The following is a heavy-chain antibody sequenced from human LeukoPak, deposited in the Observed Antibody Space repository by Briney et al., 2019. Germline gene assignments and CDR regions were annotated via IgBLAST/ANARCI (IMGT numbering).Heavy chain of an antibody. CDR2: TNVNSRTT. D-gene: IGHD2-15*01. Sequence: PGGSLGLSCGGSGISSNNMSWFRQSPGKGLDWLSYTNVNSRTTYYADSVKGRFTISRDNAKSSLYLQMNSLQVEDTAIYYCATDDFYGSLPVWGQGTLVTVSS. CDR3: ATDDFYGSLPV. CDR1: GISSNN. V-gene: IGHV3-48*04. J-gene: IGHJ3*01.